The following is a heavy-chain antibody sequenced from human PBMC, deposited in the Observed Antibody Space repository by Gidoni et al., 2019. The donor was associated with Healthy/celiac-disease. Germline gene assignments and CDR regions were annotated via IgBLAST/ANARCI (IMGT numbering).Heavy chain of an antibody. CDR3: ARIRGAGDDYYYYYGMDV. D-gene: IGHD7-27*01. CDR2: IDWDDDK. Sequence: QVTLRESGPALVKPTQTLTLTCTFSGFSLSTSGMCVSWIRQPPGKALEWLARIDWDDDKYYSTSLKTRLTISKDTSKNQVVLTMTNMDPVDTATYYCARIRGAGDDYYYYYGMDVWGQGTTVTVSS. J-gene: IGHJ6*02. V-gene: IGHV2-70*15. CDR1: GFSLSTSGMC.